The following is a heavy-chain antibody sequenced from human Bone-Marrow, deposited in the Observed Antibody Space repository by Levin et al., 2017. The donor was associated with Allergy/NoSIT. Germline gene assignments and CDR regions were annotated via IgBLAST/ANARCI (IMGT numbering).Heavy chain of an antibody. V-gene: IGHV3-74*01. CDR3: ARDLVNGRNFDS. CDR2: IQNYGTIT. Sequence: GGSLRLSCVASGFTFSNYWMHLVRQVPGKGLEWVSRIQNYGTITNYADSVKGRFTISRDNAKNTLYLQMNSLRVEDTAVYFCARDLVNGRNFDSWGQGTLVTVSS. D-gene: IGHD2-8*01. J-gene: IGHJ4*02. CDR1: GFTFSNYW.